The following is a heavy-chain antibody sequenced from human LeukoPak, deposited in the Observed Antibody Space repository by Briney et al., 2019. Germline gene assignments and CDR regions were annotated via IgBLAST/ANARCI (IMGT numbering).Heavy chain of an antibody. J-gene: IGHJ4*02. V-gene: IGHV3-48*02. D-gene: IGHD5-12*01. Sequence: GGSLRLSCAASGFTFSNYSMNWVRQAPGKGLEWVSYISTRSGTIYYTDSVKGRFTISRDNAKNSLYLQMNSLRDEDRAVYYCARDRGGYEFFDSWGQGILVTVSS. CDR1: GFTFSNYS. CDR2: ISTRSGTI. CDR3: ARDRGGYEFFDS.